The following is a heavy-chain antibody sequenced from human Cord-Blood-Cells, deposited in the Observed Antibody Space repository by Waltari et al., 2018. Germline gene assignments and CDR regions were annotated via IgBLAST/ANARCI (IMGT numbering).Heavy chain of an antibody. V-gene: IGHV1-2*04. D-gene: IGHD6-19*01. CDR2: INPNSGGT. Sequence: QVQLVQSGAEVKKPGASVKVSCKASRYTFTGYYMHWVRQAPGQGLEWMGWINPNSGGTNYAQKFQGWVTMTRDTSISTAYMELSRLRSDDTAVYYCARDRGYSSGQGYYGMDVWGQGTTVTVSS. CDR1: RYTFTGYY. CDR3: ARDRGYSSGQGYYGMDV. J-gene: IGHJ6*02.